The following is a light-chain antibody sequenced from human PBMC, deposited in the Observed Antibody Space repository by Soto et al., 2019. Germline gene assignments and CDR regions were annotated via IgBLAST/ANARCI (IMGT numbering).Light chain of an antibody. CDR3: QSYDSSLSGSWV. CDR2: GNS. J-gene: IGLJ1*01. Sequence: QSVLTQPRSVSGAPGQRVTISCTGSSSNIGAGYDVHWYQQLRGTAPKLLIYGNSNRPSGVPDRFSGSKSGTSASLAITGLQAEDEADYYCQSYDSSLSGSWVFGTGTKLTVL. CDR1: SSNIGAGYD. V-gene: IGLV1-40*01.